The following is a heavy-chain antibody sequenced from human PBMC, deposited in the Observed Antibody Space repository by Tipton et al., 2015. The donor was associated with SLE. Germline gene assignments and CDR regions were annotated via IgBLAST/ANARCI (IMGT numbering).Heavy chain of an antibody. CDR3: ARSRDKTTDAFDV. CDR2: INHRGST. V-gene: IGHV4-34*09. Sequence: TLSLTCAPYGGSFSGYYWNWIRQPPGKGLEWIGEINHRGSTNNNPSLKSRLTMSVDTSENHFSLRLSSLTAADTAVYYCARSRDKTTDAFDVWGQGRMVAVSS. J-gene: IGHJ3*01. D-gene: IGHD1/OR15-1a*01. CDR1: GGSFSGYY.